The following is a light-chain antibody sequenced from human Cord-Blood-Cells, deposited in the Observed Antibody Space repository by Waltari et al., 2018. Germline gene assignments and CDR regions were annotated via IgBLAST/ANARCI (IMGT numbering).Light chain of an antibody. Sequence: QSALPQPASVSGSPGQSITISCTVTSSAVGGYNYVSWYQQHPGKAPKLMIYDVSNRPSGVSNRFSGSKSGNTASLTISGLQAEDEADYYCSSYTSSSTWVFGGGTKLTVL. J-gene: IGLJ3*02. CDR2: DVS. V-gene: IGLV2-14*03. CDR3: SSYTSSSTWV. CDR1: SSAVGGYNY.